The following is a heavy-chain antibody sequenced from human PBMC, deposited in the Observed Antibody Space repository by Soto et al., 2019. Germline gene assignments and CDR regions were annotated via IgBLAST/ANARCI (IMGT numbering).Heavy chain of an antibody. J-gene: IGHJ1*01. CDR3: ASCGGGDCYSPGYFQY. CDR2: ISSSGSTI. V-gene: IGHV3-48*03. CDR1: GFTFSSYE. D-gene: IGHD2-21*02. Sequence: SCAASGFTFSSYEMNWVRQAPGKGLEWVSSISSSGSTIYYADSVKGRFTISRDNAKNSLYLQMNSLRAEDSAVYFCASCGGGDCYSPGYFQYWGQGTRVTVSS.